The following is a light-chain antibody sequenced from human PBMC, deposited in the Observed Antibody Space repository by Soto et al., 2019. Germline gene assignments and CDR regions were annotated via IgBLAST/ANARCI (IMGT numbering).Light chain of an antibody. J-gene: IGKJ1*01. V-gene: IGKV3-20*01. CDR1: QSVSNRY. Sequence: EIVLTQSPGTLSLSPGERATLSCRASQSVSNRYLAWYQQKPGQAPRLLIYNSSNRATGIPDRFCGSGSGTDFTLTISRLEPGDFAVYYCQQYGGSPPMTFGQGTKVETK. CDR3: QQYGGSPPMT. CDR2: NSS.